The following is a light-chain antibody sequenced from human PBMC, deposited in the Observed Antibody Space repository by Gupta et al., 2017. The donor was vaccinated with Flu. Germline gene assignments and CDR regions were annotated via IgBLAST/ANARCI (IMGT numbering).Light chain of an antibody. CDR3: QHYNNYPWT. Sequence: SASVGDRVTITCRASQTISTWLAWYPQKPGKAPNLLIYKASTLESGVPSRFSGSGSGTEFILTISSRQPDDFATYYCQHYNNYPWTFGQGTKVEIK. CDR2: KAS. J-gene: IGKJ1*01. V-gene: IGKV1-5*03. CDR1: QTISTW.